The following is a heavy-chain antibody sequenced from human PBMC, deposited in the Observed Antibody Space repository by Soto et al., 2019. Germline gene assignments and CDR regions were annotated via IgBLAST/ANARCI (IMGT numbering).Heavy chain of an antibody. Sequence: QVQLVQSGAEEKKPGASVKVSCKASGYTFTSYAMHWVRQAPGQRLEWMGWINAGNGNTKYSQKFQGRVTITRDTSASTAYMEPSSLRSEDTAVYYCAGSPGIAVADYWGQGTLVTVSS. J-gene: IGHJ4*02. D-gene: IGHD6-19*01. V-gene: IGHV1-3*05. CDR1: GYTFTSYA. CDR2: INAGNGNT. CDR3: AGSPGIAVADY.